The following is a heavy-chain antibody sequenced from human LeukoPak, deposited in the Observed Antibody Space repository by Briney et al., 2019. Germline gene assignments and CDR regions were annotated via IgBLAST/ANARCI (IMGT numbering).Heavy chain of an antibody. CDR1: GFTFSSYA. V-gene: IGHV3-30-3*01. D-gene: IGHD6-19*01. J-gene: IGHJ4*02. CDR2: ISYDGSNK. Sequence: GGSLRLSCAASGFTFSSYAMHWVRQAPGKGLDWVAVISYDGSNKYYADSVKGRFTISRDNSKNTLYLQMNSLRAEDTAVYYCARVEGVRDSSGWFDYWGQGTLVTVSS. CDR3: ARVEGVRDSSGWFDY.